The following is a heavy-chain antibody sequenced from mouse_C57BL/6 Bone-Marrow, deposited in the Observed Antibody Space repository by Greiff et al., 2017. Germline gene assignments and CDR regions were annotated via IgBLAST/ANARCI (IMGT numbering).Heavy chain of an antibody. Sequence: VQLQQPGAELVMPGASVKLSCKASGYTFTSYWMHWVKQRPGQGLEWIGEIDPSDSYTNYNQKFKGKSTLTVDKYSSTAYMQLSSLTSEDSAVYYCAILYCGSSYPPYWYFDVWGTGTTVTVFS. D-gene: IGHD1-1*01. CDR3: AILYCGSSYPPYWYFDV. CDR2: IDPSDSYT. V-gene: IGHV1-69*01. CDR1: GYTFTSYW. J-gene: IGHJ1*03.